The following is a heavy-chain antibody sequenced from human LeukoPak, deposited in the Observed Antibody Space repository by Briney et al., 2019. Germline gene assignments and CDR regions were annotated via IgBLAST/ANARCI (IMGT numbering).Heavy chain of an antibody. Sequence: GRSLRLSCAASGFTFSSYGMHWVRQAPGKGLEWEALIWYDGSNKYYADSVEGRFTISRDNSKNTLYMQMNSLRAEDTAVYFCARDRTTTLTYFDYWGQGTLVTVSS. CDR2: IWYDGSNK. V-gene: IGHV3-33*01. CDR1: GFTFSSYG. J-gene: IGHJ4*02. CDR3: ARDRTTTLTYFDY. D-gene: IGHD4-17*01.